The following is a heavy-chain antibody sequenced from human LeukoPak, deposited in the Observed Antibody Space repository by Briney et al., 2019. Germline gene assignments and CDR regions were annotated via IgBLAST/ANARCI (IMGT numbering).Heavy chain of an antibody. CDR1: GFTCSSYW. CDR3: ARVRALRFLELIDY. Sequence: TGGSLRLSCAASGFTCSSYWMSWVRQAPGKGLEWVANIKQDGSEKYYVDSVKGRITIPRDNAKNSLYLQMNSLRAEDTAVYYCARVRALRFLELIDYWGQGTLVTVPS. V-gene: IGHV3-7*01. D-gene: IGHD3-3*01. J-gene: IGHJ4*02. CDR2: IKQDGSEK.